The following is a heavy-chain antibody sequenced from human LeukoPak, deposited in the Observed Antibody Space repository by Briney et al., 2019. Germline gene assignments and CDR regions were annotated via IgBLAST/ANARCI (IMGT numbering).Heavy chain of an antibody. CDR1: GFTFSDYY. V-gene: IGHV3-11*06. CDR2: ISGSGSYR. Sequence: PGGSLRLSCAASGFTFSDYYMTWIRQAPGKGLEWLSYISGSGSYRNYADSVKGRFTTSRDNAKNTLYLQMNSLRDEDTAVYNCARVGSISAAGTPDYWGQGTLVTVSS. J-gene: IGHJ4*02. CDR3: ARVGSISAAGTPDY. D-gene: IGHD6-13*01.